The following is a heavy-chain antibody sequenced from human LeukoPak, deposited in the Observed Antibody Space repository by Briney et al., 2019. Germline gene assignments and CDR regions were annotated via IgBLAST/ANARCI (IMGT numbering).Heavy chain of an antibody. CDR3: AKDKGYYYDGSGYSYFDY. V-gene: IGHV3-43D*03. Sequence: GGSLRLPCAASGFTFDDYAMHWVRQAPGKGLEWVSLISWDGGDTYYADSVKGRFTISRDNSKNSLFLQMNSLSTEDTALYYCAKDKGYYYDGSGYSYFDYWGQGTPVTVSS. D-gene: IGHD3-22*01. J-gene: IGHJ4*02. CDR2: ISWDGGDT. CDR1: GFTFDDYA.